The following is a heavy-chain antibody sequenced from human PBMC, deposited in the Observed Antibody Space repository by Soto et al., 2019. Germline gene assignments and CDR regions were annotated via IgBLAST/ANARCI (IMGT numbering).Heavy chain of an antibody. D-gene: IGHD2-21*02. CDR1: GGSISSSPYY. J-gene: IGHJ2*01. CDR3: ARVHPHTLVVTGIWYFAL. CDR2: TFYSGST. Sequence: SETLSLTCTVSGGSISSSPYYWGWIRQPPGKGLEWIGSTFYSGSTYYSPSLKSRVTISRDTSKNQFSLKLSSVTAADTAMYYCARVHPHTLVVTGIWYFALWARGTPVTVS. V-gene: IGHV4-39*01.